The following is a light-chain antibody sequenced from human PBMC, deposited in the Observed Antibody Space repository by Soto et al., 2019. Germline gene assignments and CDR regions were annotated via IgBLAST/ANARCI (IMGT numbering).Light chain of an antibody. CDR1: QNVSSY. Sequence: EIVLTQSPATLSLSPGERATLSCRASQNVSSYLAWYQQKPGQAPRFLIYDASNRATGVPARFSGSGSGSDFTLTISSLEPQDFAVYYCQQRSNWPRYTFGQGTKLEIK. V-gene: IGKV3-11*01. J-gene: IGKJ2*01. CDR2: DAS. CDR3: QQRSNWPRYT.